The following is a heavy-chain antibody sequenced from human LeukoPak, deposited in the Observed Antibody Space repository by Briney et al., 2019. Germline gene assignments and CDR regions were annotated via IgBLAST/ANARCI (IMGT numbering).Heavy chain of an antibody. CDR2: IYHSGGT. CDR3: ARETWGFGAFDI. J-gene: IGHJ3*02. Sequence: PSETLSLTCAVSGGSISSDGYSWSWIRQPPGKGLEWIGYIYHSGGTYYNPSLKSRVTISLDRSKNQFSLKLSSMTAADTAVYYCARETWGFGAFDIWGQGTMVTVSS. D-gene: IGHD7-27*01. CDR1: GGSISSDGYS. V-gene: IGHV4-30-2*01.